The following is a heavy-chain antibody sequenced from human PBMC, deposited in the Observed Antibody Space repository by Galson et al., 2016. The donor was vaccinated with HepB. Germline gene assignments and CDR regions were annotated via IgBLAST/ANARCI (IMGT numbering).Heavy chain of an antibody. V-gene: IGHV1-3*01. CDR1: GYMFSTYG. J-gene: IGHJ6*02. CDR3: AIDHLGISMMVDDYGMEV. D-gene: IGHD2-8*01. Sequence: SVKVSCKASGYMFSTYGLHWVRQAPGQRLEWLGWINVGNGGTDSSQRVLSRVTFSRDTSASTAYMELSSLRSEDTAVYYCAIDHLGISMMVDDYGMEVWGQGTTVTVSS. CDR2: INVGNGGT.